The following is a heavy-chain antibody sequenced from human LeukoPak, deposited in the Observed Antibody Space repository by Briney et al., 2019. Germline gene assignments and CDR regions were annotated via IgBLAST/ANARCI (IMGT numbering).Heavy chain of an antibody. CDR3: ASGRRIIGQYYYYYYMDV. CDR1: AGTFSSYA. J-gene: IGHJ6*03. CDR2: IIPIFGTA. V-gene: IGHV1-69*05. Sequence: SVKVSCKASAGTFSSYAISWVRQAPGQGLEWMGGIIPIFGTANYAQKFQGRVTITTDESTSTAYMELSSLRSEDTAVYYCASGRRIIGQYYYYYYMDVWGKGTTVTVSS. D-gene: IGHD2-15*01.